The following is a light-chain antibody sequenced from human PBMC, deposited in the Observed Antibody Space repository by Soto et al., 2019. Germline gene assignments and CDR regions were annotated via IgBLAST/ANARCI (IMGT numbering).Light chain of an antibody. CDR2: AAS. J-gene: IGKJ1*01. Sequence: DIQMTQCPSTLSASVGDRVTITCRASQSIRTWLAWYQQKPGKAPKVLIYAASTLQSGVPSRFSGSGSGTDFSLTISSLQPDDFATYFCQQYQSYATFGQGTKVEIK. CDR3: QQYQSYAT. V-gene: IGKV1-5*01. CDR1: QSIRTW.